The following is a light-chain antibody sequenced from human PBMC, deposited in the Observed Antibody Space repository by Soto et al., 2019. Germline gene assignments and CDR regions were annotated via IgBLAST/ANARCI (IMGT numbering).Light chain of an antibody. V-gene: IGKV3-15*01. CDR3: QQYNNWPPT. CDR2: GAS. J-gene: IGKJ1*01. Sequence: EMVMTQSPATLSVSPGGRATLSCRASQSLSSNLAWYQQKPGQAPRLLIYGASTRATGVPARFSGSGSGTEFTLTISSLQSEDFTVYFCQQYNNWPPTFGQGTKVDIK. CDR1: QSLSSN.